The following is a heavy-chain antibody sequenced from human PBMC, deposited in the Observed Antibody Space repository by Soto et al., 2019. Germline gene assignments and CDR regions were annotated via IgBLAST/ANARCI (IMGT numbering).Heavy chain of an antibody. CDR3: AKRSGTGYFDY. D-gene: IGHD3-10*01. CDR1: GFTFSSYV. CDR2: VSGSGGAT. V-gene: IGHV3-23*01. Sequence: GGSLRLSCAASGFTFSSYVMSWVRQAPGKGLEWVLGVSGSGGATYNADSVKGRFTISRDNSKNTLYLQMNSLRFEDTAVYYCAKRSGTGYFDYWGQGTLVTVSS. J-gene: IGHJ4*02.